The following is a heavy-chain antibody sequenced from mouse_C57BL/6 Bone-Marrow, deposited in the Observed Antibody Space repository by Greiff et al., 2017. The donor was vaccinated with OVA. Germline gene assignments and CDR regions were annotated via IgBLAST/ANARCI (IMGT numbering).Heavy chain of an antibody. CDR2: IHPNSGST. CDR1: GYTFTSYW. V-gene: IGHV1-64*01. D-gene: IGHD2-10*01. Sequence: VQLQQPGAELVKPGASVKLSCKASGYTFTSYWMHWVKQRPGQGLEWIGMIHPNSGSTNYNEKFKSKATLTVDKSSSTAYMQLSSLTSEDSAVYYCARDLLWAWFAYWGQGTLVTVSA. CDR3: ARDLLWAWFAY. J-gene: IGHJ3*01.